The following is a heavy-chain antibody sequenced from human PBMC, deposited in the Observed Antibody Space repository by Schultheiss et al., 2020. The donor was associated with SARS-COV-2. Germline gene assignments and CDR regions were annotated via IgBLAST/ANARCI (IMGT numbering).Heavy chain of an antibody. Sequence: ASVKVSCKASGYTFTSYDINWVRQATGQGLEWMGWINPNSGGTNYAQKFQGRVTMTRDTSISTAYMELSRLRSDDTAVYYCARSQIVATGSDYWGQGTLVTVSS. CDR1: GYTFTSYD. D-gene: IGHD5-12*01. CDR2: INPNSGGT. J-gene: IGHJ4*02. V-gene: IGHV1-2*02. CDR3: ARSQIVATGSDY.